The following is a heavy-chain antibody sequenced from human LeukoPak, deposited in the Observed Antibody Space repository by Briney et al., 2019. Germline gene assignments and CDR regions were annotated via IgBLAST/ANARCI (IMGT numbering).Heavy chain of an antibody. Sequence: GGSLGLSCAASGFTFSSYAMSWVRQAPGKGLEWVSYISSSSSTIYYADSVKGRFTISRDNAKNSLYLQMNSLRAEDTAVYYCARPLGYCSSTSCHGFDPWGQGTLVTVSS. D-gene: IGHD2-2*01. V-gene: IGHV3-48*01. CDR1: GFTFSSYA. CDR2: ISSSSSTI. CDR3: ARPLGYCSSTSCHGFDP. J-gene: IGHJ5*02.